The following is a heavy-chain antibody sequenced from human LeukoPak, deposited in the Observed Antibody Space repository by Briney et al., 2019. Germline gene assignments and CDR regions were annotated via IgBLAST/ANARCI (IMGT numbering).Heavy chain of an antibody. CDR3: ARDYYDYVWGSYRPSHAFDI. D-gene: IGHD3-16*02. CDR1: GGSISSYY. Sequence: SETLSLTCTVSGGSISSYYWSWIRQPPGKGLEWIGYIYYSGSTNYNPSLKSRVTISVDTSKNQFSLKLSSVTAADTAVYYCARDYYDYVWGSYRPSHAFDIWGQGTMVTVSS. J-gene: IGHJ3*02. CDR2: IYYSGST. V-gene: IGHV4-59*01.